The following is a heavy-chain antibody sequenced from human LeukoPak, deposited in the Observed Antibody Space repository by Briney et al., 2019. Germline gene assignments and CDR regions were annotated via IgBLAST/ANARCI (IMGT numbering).Heavy chain of an antibody. D-gene: IGHD3-10*01. CDR1: GFTFTNYA. CDR2: ISNTGTDT. V-gene: IGHV3-23*01. Sequence: GGSLRLSCVASGFTFTNYAMSWIRQAPGKGLEWVSTISNTGTDTYYADSVQGRFTTSRDNSENTLYLQMNNLRAEDTVIYYCAKVPYSDYGSGRPPFMDVWGQGTTVAVSS. CDR3: AKVPYSDYGSGRPPFMDV. J-gene: IGHJ6*02.